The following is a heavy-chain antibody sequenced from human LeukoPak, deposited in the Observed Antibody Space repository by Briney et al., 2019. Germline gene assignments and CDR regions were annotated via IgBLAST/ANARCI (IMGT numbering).Heavy chain of an antibody. J-gene: IGHJ4*02. CDR1: GFTVSSNY. CDR2: IYSAGNT. Sequence: GGSLRLSCAASGFTVSSNYMSWVRQAPGKGLEWVSVIYSAGNTYYADSVKGRFTISRDNSKNTLSLQMNSLTAEDTAVYYCARKSVGTDSSGSPHSLYFDSWGQGTLVAVSS. V-gene: IGHV3-53*01. CDR3: ARKSVGTDSSGSPHSLYFDS. D-gene: IGHD3-22*01.